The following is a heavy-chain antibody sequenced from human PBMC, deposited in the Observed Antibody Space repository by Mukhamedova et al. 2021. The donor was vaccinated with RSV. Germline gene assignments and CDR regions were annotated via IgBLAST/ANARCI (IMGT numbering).Heavy chain of an antibody. V-gene: IGHV3-23*01. J-gene: IGHJ4*02. Sequence: SWVRQAPGKGLEWVSAISGSGGSTYYADSVQGRFTISRDNSKNTLYLQMNSLRAEDTAVYYFATALIEGGDYWCQGTLVTVSS. D-gene: IGHD2-21*01. CDR3: ATALIEGGDY. CDR2: ISGSGGST.